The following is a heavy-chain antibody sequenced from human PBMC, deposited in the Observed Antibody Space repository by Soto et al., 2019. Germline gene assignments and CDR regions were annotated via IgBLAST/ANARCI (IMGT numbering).Heavy chain of an antibody. J-gene: IGHJ3*02. CDR1: GFTFSSYW. D-gene: IGHD5-18*01. CDR3: ARIGGYSYGPGAFDI. CDR2: IKQDGSEK. Sequence: QPGGSLRLSCAASGFTFSSYWMSWVRQAPGKGLEWVANIKQDGSEKYYVDSVKGRFTISRDNAKNSLYLQMNSLRAEDTAVYYCARIGGYSYGPGAFDIWGQGTMVTV. V-gene: IGHV3-7*01.